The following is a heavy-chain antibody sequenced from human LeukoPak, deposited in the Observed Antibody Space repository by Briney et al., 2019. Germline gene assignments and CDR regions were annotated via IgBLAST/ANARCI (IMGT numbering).Heavy chain of an antibody. J-gene: IGHJ4*02. D-gene: IGHD1-26*01. CDR2: INPQSGGT. CDR3: VSGSKWDF. CDR1: GYTFLGYY. V-gene: IGHV1-2*02. Sequence: ASVEVSCKASGYTFLGYYIHWVRQAPGQGFEWMGWINPQSGGTKYAQKLQGRVTMTRDTSISTAYMELSNLRSDDTAVYYCVSGSKWDFWGQGTLVTVSS.